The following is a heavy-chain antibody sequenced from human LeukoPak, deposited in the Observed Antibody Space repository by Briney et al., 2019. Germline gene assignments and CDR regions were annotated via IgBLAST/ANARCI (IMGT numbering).Heavy chain of an antibody. Sequence: GGSLRLSCAASGFTFSSYAMSWVRQAPGKGLEWVSAISGSGGSTYYADSVKGRFTISRDNAKNSLYLQMNSLRAEDTALYYCAKAYYYGSGRPVPFDPWGQGTLVTVSS. CDR3: AKAYYYGSGRPVPFDP. D-gene: IGHD3-10*01. CDR1: GFTFSSYA. CDR2: ISGSGGST. J-gene: IGHJ5*02. V-gene: IGHV3-23*01.